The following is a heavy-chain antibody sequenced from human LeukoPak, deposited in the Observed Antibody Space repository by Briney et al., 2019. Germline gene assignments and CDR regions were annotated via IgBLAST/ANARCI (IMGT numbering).Heavy chain of an antibody. V-gene: IGHV3-7*01. D-gene: IGHD6-13*01. CDR2: IKQDGSEK. J-gene: IGHJ4*02. CDR3: ARSLGAAHEIYDY. CDR1: GFTFSSYW. Sequence: GGSLRLSCAASGFTFSSYWMSWVRQAPGKGLEWVANIKQDGSEKYYVDSVKGRFTISRDNAKNSLYLQMNSLRAEDTAVYYCARSLGAAHEIYDYWGQGTLVTVSS.